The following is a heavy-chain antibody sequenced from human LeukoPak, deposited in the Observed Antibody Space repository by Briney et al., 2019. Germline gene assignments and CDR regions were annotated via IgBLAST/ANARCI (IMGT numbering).Heavy chain of an antibody. Sequence: SSYYWGWVRQPPGKGLEWVSNIGTSSTTIYYADSVKGRFTISRDNAKNSLYLQMNSLRADDTAVYYCARFAAGGSYYYYMDVWGKGTTVTVSS. CDR2: IGTSSTTI. CDR1: SSYY. V-gene: IGHV3-48*01. J-gene: IGHJ6*03. CDR3: ARFAAGGSYYYYMDV. D-gene: IGHD6-25*01.